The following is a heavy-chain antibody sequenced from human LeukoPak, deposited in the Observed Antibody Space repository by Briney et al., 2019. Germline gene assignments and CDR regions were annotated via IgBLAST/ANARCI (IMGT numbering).Heavy chain of an antibody. CDR2: IYTSGST. J-gene: IGHJ3*02. CDR3: ARSARGVPATTPDDAFDI. V-gene: IGHV4-4*07. CDR1: GGSISSYY. D-gene: IGHD2-2*02. Sequence: SETLSLTCTVSGGSISSYYWSWIRQPAGKGLEWIGRIYTSGSTNYNPSLKSRVTMSVDTSKNQFSLKLSSVTAADTAVYYCARSARGVPATTPDDAFDIWGQGTMVTVSS.